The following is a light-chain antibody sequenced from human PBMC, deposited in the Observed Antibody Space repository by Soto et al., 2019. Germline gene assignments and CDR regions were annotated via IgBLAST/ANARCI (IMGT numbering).Light chain of an antibody. CDR2: AAS. CDR1: QSISSY. V-gene: IGKV1-39*01. J-gene: IGKJ1*01. CDR3: QQYGSSPRT. Sequence: DIQMTQSPSSLSASVGDRVTIPCRASQSISSYLNWYQQKPGKAPKLLIYAASSLQSGVPSRFSGSGSGTEFTLTISRLEPEDFAVYYCQQYGSSPRTFGQGTKVEI.